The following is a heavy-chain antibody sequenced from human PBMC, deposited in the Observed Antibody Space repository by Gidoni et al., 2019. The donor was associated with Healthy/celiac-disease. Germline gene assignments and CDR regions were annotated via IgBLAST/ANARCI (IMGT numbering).Heavy chain of an antibody. CDR3: ARAPAYYDYVWGSYRPLFDY. V-gene: IGHV1-46*01. CDR2: INPSGGST. CDR1: GYTFTSYY. D-gene: IGHD3-16*02. Sequence: QVQLVQSGAEVKKPGASVKVSCKASGYTFTSYYMHWWRQAPGQGLEWMGIINPSGGSTSYSQKFQGRVTMTRDTSTSTVYMELSSLRSEDTAVYYCARAPAYYDYVWGSYRPLFDYWGQGTLVSVSS. J-gene: IGHJ4*02.